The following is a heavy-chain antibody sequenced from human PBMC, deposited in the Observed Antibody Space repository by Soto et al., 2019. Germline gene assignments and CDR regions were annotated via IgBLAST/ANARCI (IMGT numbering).Heavy chain of an antibody. CDR1: GFSVSSNY. CDR2: IYSGGST. J-gene: IGHJ4*02. Sequence: HPGGSLRLSCSASGFSVSSNYMSWVRQAPGKGLEWVSIIYSGGSTFYADSVKGRFTISRDNIKNTLYLQMNSLRAEDTAIYYCERDAREPGFSGSRKGLGFDYWGQGTLVTVSS. D-gene: IGHD1-26*01. V-gene: IGHV3-53*01. CDR3: ERDAREPGFSGSRKGLGFDY.